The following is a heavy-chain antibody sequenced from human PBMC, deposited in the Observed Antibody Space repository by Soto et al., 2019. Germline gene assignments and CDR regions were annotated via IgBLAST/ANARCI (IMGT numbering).Heavy chain of an antibody. J-gene: IGHJ6*02. CDR3: ARFSIVVVPDAMDYYYGMDV. CDR2: MNPNSGNT. CDR1: GYTFTSYD. D-gene: IGHD2-2*01. Sequence: ASVKVSCKASGYTFTSYDINWVRQATGQGLEWMGWMNPNSGNTGYAQKFQGRVTMTRNTSISTAYMELSSLRSEDTAVYYCARFSIVVVPDAMDYYYGMDVWGQGTTVTVSS. V-gene: IGHV1-8*01.